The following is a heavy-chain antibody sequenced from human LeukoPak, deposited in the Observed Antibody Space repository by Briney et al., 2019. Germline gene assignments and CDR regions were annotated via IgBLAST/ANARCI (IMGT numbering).Heavy chain of an antibody. CDR3: ARGGYSYGSYYFDY. J-gene: IGHJ4*02. Sequence: SETLSLTCTVSGGSISSGDYYWSWIRQPPGKGLEWIGYIYYSGSTNYNPSLKSRVTISVDTSKNQFSLKLSSVTAADTAVYYCARGGYSYGSYYFDYWGQGTLVTVSS. CDR2: IYYSGST. V-gene: IGHV4-61*08. D-gene: IGHD5-18*01. CDR1: GGSISSGDYY.